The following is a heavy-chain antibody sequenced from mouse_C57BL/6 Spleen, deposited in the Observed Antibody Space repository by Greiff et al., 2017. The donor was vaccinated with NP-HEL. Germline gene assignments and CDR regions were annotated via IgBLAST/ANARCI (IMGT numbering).Heavy chain of an antibody. J-gene: IGHJ2*01. V-gene: IGHV3-6*01. D-gene: IGHD1-1*01. CDR1: GYSITSGYY. CDR2: ISYDGSN. Sequence: DVKLQESGPGLVKPSQSLSLTCSVTGYSITSGYYWNWIRQFPGNKLEWMGYISYDGSNNYNPSLKNRISITRDTSKNQFFLKLNSVTTEDTATYYCARALYGSSLDYWGQGTTLTVSS. CDR3: ARALYGSSLDY.